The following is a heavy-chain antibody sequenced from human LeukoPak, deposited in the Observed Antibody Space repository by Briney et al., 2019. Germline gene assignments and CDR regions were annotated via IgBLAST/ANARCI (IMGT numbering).Heavy chain of an antibody. CDR3: AHTGSPVRYCSSTSCHNYFDY. CDR2: AYWNDDK. V-gene: IGHV2-5*01. J-gene: IGHJ4*02. D-gene: IGHD2-2*02. CDR1: GFSLSTSGVG. Sequence: SGPTLVNPTQTLTLTCTFSGFSLSTSGVGVGWIRQPPGKALEWLALAYWNDDKRYSPSLKSRLTITKDTSKNQVVLTMTNMDPVDTATYYCAHTGSPVRYCSSTSCHNYFDYWGQGTLVTVSS.